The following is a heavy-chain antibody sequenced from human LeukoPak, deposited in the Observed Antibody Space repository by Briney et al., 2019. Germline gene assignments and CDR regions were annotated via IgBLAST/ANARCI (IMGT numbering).Heavy chain of an antibody. J-gene: IGHJ3*02. Sequence: GGSLRLSCGASGLTFRNYWMHWVRQAPGKGLVWVSRISTDGSTTYYADSVEGRFTISRDNSKNTLYLQMNGLRAEDTAVYYCARTKYYYDSSGYPDAFDIWGQGTMVTVSS. D-gene: IGHD3-22*01. V-gene: IGHV3-74*01. CDR2: ISTDGSTT. CDR3: ARTKYYYDSSGYPDAFDI. CDR1: GLTFRNYW.